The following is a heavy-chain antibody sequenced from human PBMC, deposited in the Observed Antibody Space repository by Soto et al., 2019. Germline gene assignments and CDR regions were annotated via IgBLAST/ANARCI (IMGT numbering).Heavy chain of an antibody. J-gene: IGHJ6*02. V-gene: IGHV4-59*01. CDR3: ARDLWGYCGADCYPLDV. CDR1: GGSISRYY. D-gene: IGHD2-21*02. CDR2: MYNTGST. Sequence: SETLSLTCTVSGGSISRYYWCWIRQPPGKGLEWIGYMYNTGSTIYNPSLKSRVTISVDTSKNQFSLKLNSVTAADTAVYYCARDLWGYCGADCYPLDVWGQGTTVTVS.